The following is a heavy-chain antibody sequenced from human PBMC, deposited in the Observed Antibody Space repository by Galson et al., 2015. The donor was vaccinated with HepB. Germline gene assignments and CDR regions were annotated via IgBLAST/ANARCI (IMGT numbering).Heavy chain of an antibody. CDR1: GFSLSTSGVG. CDR2: IYWDDDK. V-gene: IGHV2-5*02. J-gene: IGHJ6*03. D-gene: IGHD3-10*01. Sequence: PALVKPTQTLTLTCTFSGFSLSTSGVGVGWIRQPPGKALEWLALIYWDDDKRYSPSLKSRLTITKDTSKNQVVLTMTNMDPVDTATYYCAHCAVDYYGSGSYYTPFGYYYYYYDMDVWGKGTTVTVSS. CDR3: AHCAVDYYGSGSYYTPFGYYYYYYDMDV.